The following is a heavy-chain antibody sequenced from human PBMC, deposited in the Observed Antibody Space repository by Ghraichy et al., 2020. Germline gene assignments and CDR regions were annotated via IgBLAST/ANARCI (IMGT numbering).Heavy chain of an antibody. J-gene: IGHJ5*02. D-gene: IGHD1-7*01. CDR2: ITTSKGNT. CDR3: ARGINYFDP. CDR1: GYSFTNYG. Sequence: ASVKVSCKTSGYSFTNYGITWVRQAPGQGLKWMGWITTSKGNTHSAQKLQGRVTMSADTSTGTVYMELKSLTYGDTAVYYCARGINYFDPWGQGTPVTVS. V-gene: IGHV1-18*01.